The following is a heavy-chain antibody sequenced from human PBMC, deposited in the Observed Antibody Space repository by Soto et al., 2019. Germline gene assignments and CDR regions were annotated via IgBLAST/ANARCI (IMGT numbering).Heavy chain of an antibody. CDR3: ARPRRMSIAARPGAFDI. V-gene: IGHV5-51*01. D-gene: IGHD6-6*01. J-gene: IGHJ3*02. CDR2: IYPGDSDT. Sequence: GESLKISCKGSGYSSTSYWIGWVRQMPGKGLEWMGIIYPGDSDTRYSPSFQGQVTISADKSISTAYLQWSSLKASDTAMYYCARPRRMSIAARPGAFDIWGQGTMVTVSS. CDR1: GYSSTSYW.